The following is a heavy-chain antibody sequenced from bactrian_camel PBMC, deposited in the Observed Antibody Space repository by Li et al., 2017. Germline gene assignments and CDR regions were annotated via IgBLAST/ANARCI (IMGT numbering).Heavy chain of an antibody. CDR3: ALDGTYGGDWDELGGSYYRY. V-gene: IGHV3S1*01. Sequence: HVQLVESGGGSVQAGGSPRLSCLASGYTYENNCAGWFRQAPGKGREGVAAMYIGGVTTYYSDSVKGRFTISHDKFKNTLYLQMNSLKPEDTAMYYCALDGTYGGDWDELGGSYYRYWGQGTQVTVS. D-gene: IGHD2*01. CDR2: MYIGGVTT. CDR1: GYTYENNC. J-gene: IGHJ4*01.